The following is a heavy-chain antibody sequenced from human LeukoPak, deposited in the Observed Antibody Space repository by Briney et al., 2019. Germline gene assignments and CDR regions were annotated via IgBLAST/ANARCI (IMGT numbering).Heavy chain of an antibody. CDR3: ARGRIFDY. J-gene: IGHJ4*02. CDR1: GGSFSGYY. V-gene: IGHV4-34*01. CDR2: INHSGST. Sequence: PSETLSLTCAVYGGSFSGYYWSWIRQPPGKGLEWIGEINHSGSTNYNPSLKSRVTMSVDTSKNQFSLKLSSVTAADTAVYYCARGRIFDYWGQGTLVTVSS.